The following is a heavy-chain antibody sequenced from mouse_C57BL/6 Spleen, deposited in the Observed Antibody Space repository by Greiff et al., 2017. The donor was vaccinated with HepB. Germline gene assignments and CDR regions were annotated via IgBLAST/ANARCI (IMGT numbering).Heavy chain of an antibody. Sequence: VQLKQSGPVLVKPGASVKMSCKASGYTFTDYYMNWVKQSHGKSLEWIGVINPYNGGTSYNQKFKGKATLTVDKSSSTAYMELNSLTSEDSAVYYCARSTITTAFDYWGQGTTLTVSS. V-gene: IGHV1-19*01. CDR1: GYTFTDYY. CDR2: INPYNGGT. CDR3: ARSTITTAFDY. J-gene: IGHJ2*01. D-gene: IGHD1-1*01.